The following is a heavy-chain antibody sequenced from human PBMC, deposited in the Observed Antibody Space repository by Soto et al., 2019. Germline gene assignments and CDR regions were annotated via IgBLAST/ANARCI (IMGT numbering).Heavy chain of an antibody. V-gene: IGHV1-24*01. CDR1: GYTLTELS. D-gene: IGHD3-22*01. J-gene: IGHJ4*02. Sequence: ASVKVSCKVSGYTLTELSMHWVRQAPGKGLEWMGGFDPEDGETIYAQKFQGRVTMTEDTSTDTAYMELSSLRSEDTAVYCCATAPTYYYDSSGYYLDYWGQGTLVTVSS. CDR2: FDPEDGET. CDR3: ATAPTYYYDSSGYYLDY.